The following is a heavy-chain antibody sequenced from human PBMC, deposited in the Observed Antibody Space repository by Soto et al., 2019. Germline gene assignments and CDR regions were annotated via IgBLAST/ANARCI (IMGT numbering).Heavy chain of an antibody. CDR3: ADDSGYDFLSPFDY. D-gene: IGHD5-12*01. CDR2: ISGSGGST. CDR1: GFTFSSYA. Sequence: GGSLRLSCAASGFTFSSYAMSWVRQAPGKGLEWVSAISGSGGSTYYADSVKGRFTISRDNSKNTLYLQMNSLRAEDTAVYYCADDSGYDFLSPFDYWGQGTLVTVSS. J-gene: IGHJ4*02. V-gene: IGHV3-23*01.